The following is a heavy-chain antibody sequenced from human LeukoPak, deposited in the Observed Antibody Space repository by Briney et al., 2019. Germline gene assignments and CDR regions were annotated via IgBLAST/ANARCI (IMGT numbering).Heavy chain of an antibody. CDR1: GGTFSSYA. J-gene: IGHJ4*02. D-gene: IGHD2-15*01. CDR3: ARELTGGSCYY. V-gene: IGHV1-69*04. CDR2: IIPILGIA. Sequence: SVKVSCKASGGTFSSYAISWVRQAPGQGLEWMGRIIPILGIANYAQKFQGRVTITADKSTSTAYMELSSLRSEDTAVYYCARELTGGSCYYCGQGTLVTVSS.